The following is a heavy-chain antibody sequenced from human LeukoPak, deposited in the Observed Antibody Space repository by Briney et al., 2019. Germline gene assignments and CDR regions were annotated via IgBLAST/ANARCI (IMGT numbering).Heavy chain of an antibody. CDR3: ARVIHMVRGVNLSHLGY. D-gene: IGHD3-10*01. CDR1: GYTFTSYG. CDR2: INPNSGGT. V-gene: IGHV1-2*02. J-gene: IGHJ4*02. Sequence: ASVKVSCKASGYTFTSYGISWVRQAPGQGLEWMGWINPNSGGTNYAQKFQGRVTMTRDTSISTAYMELSRLRSDDTAVYYCARVIHMVRGVNLSHLGYWGQGTLVTVSS.